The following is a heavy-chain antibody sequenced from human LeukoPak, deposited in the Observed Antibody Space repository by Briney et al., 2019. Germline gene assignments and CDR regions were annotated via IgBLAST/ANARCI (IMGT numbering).Heavy chain of an antibody. V-gene: IGHV3-23*01. Sequence: GGSLRLSCAASGFTFSSYAMSWVRQAPGKGLEWVSAISGSGDSTYYADSVKGRFTISRDNSKNTLYLQMSSLRAEDTAVYYCARKLYGSGNYAFDIWGQGTMVTVSS. CDR1: GFTFSSYA. D-gene: IGHD3-10*01. J-gene: IGHJ3*02. CDR2: ISGSGDST. CDR3: ARKLYGSGNYAFDI.